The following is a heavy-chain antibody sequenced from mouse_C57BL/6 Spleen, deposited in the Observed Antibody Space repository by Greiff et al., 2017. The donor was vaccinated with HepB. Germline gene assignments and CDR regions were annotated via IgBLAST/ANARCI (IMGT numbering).Heavy chain of an antibody. CDR3: ARGGNYAMDY. CDR2: INPSSGYT. CDR1: GYTFTSYT. V-gene: IGHV1-4*01. J-gene: IGHJ4*01. Sequence: VQLQQSGAELARPGASVKMSCKASGYTFTSYTMHWVKQRPGQGLEWIGYINPSSGYTKYNQKFKDKATLTADKSSSTAYRQLSSLTSEDSAVYYCARGGNYAMDYWGQGTSVAVSS.